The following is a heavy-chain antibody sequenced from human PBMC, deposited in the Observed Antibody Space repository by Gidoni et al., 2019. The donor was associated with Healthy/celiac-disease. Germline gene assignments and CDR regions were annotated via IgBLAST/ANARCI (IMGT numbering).Heavy chain of an antibody. CDR2: IYYSGST. CDR1: GGSISSYY. J-gene: IGHJ5*02. CDR3: ARGPYPRFDP. V-gene: IGHV4-59*08. Sequence: ESGPGLAQPSETLSLTCTVPGGSISSYYWRWIRQPPGKGLEWIGYIYYSGSTNYNPSLKSRVTISVDTSKNKFSLKLSSVTAADTAVYYWARGPYPRFDPWGQGPLVTVSS.